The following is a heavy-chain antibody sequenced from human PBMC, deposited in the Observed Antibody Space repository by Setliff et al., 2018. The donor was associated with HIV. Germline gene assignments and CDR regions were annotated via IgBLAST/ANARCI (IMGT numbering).Heavy chain of an antibody. J-gene: IGHJ3*02. V-gene: IGHV2-5*01. CDR3: AHTSPSRITIVGVVITPSAFDI. CDR1: GFSLSTSGVG. CDR2: IYWNDDK. D-gene: IGHD3-3*01. Sequence: ESGPTLVNPTQPLTLTCTFSGFSLSTSGVGVGWIRQPPGKALEWLALIYWNDDKRYSPSLKSRLTLTKDTSKNQVVLTMTNMDPVDTATYYGAHTSPSRITIVGVVITPSAFDIWGQGTMVTVSS.